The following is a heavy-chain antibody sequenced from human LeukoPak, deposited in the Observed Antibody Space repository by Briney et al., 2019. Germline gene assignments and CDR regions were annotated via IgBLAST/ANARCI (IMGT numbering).Heavy chain of an antibody. CDR1: GYTFTSYY. CDR3: ARVAYYYDSSGYYDDC. CDR2: INPSGGST. J-gene: IGHJ4*02. Sequence: ASVKVFCKASGYTFTSYYMHWVRQAPGQGLEWMGIINPSGGSTSYAQKFQGRVTMTRDTSTSTVYMELSSLRSEDMAVYYCARVAYYYDSSGYYDDCWGQETLVTVSS. V-gene: IGHV1-46*01. D-gene: IGHD3-22*01.